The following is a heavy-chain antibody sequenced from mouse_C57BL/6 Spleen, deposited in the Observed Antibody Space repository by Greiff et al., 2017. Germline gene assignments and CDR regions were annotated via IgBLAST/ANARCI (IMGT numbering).Heavy chain of an antibody. Sequence: EVKLMESGPGLVKPSQTVFLTCTVTGISITTGNYRWSWIRQFPGNKLEWIGYIYYSGTITYNPSLTSRTTITRDTPKNQFVLEMNSLTAEDTDTYYCARDQGYGIDYWGQGTTLTVSS. J-gene: IGHJ2*01. CDR1: GISITTGNYR. CDR2: IYYSGTI. CDR3: ARDQGYGIDY. V-gene: IGHV3-5*01. D-gene: IGHD2-2*01.